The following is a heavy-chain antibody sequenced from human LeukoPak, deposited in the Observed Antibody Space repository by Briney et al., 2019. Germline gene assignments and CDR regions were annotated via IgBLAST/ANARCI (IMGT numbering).Heavy chain of an antibody. D-gene: IGHD2-8*01. CDR1: GGSISSGGYS. Sequence: PSETLSLTCAVSGGSISSGGYSWSWIRQPPGKGLEWIGEINHSGSTNYNPSLKSRVTISVDTSKNQFSLKLSSVTAADTAVYYCARTKNYYFDYWGQGTLVTVSS. CDR3: ARTKNYYFDY. J-gene: IGHJ4*02. V-gene: IGHV4-34*01. CDR2: INHSGST.